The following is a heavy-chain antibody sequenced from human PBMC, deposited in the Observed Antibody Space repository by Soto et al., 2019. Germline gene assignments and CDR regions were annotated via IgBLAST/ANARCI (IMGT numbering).Heavy chain of an antibody. V-gene: IGHV3-23*01. CDR3: AKDPNGDYVGAFDS. Sequence: EVQLLESGGGLVQPGGSLRLACRASGFSFSNYAMTWVRQAPGKGLAWVSSIGARGTTYIYYADSVKGRFTISRDNSRNTLFLQMNSLRVDDTALYYCAKDPNGDYVGAFDSWGQGTLVTVSS. CDR2: IGARGTTYI. J-gene: IGHJ4*02. CDR1: GFSFSNYA. D-gene: IGHD4-17*01.